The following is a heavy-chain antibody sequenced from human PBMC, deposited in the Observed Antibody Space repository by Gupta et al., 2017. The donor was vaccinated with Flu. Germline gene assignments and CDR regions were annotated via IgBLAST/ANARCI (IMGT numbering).Heavy chain of an antibody. CDR3: ASRSGPALQRYYYMDV. J-gene: IGHJ6*03. D-gene: IGHD2-2*01. V-gene: IGHV4-30-2*01. Sequence: QLQLQESGSGLVKPSQTLSLTCAVSGGSISSGGYSWSWIRQPTGKGLEWIGYIYYGGNTDYNPSLKSRVTISVDRSKNQFSLKLRSLTAADTAVYYCASRSGPALQRYYYMDVWGKGSTVTVSS. CDR1: GGSISSGGYS. CDR2: IYYGGNT.